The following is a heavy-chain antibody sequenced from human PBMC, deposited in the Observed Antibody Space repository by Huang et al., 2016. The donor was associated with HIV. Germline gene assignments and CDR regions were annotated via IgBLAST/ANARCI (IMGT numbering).Heavy chain of an antibody. V-gene: IGHV2-5*02. CDR2: IFWDDDK. CDR1: GFSITTDGAG. D-gene: IGHD3-3*01. Sequence: QITLKESGPTLVKPTQTLTLTCTFSGFSITTDGAGVGWIRQPPGKALGWLALIFWDDDKRYSPSLKNRLSITKDTSKNQVFLTMTNMDPVDTATYFCAHRQTYDFWSGSFDSWGQGTLVTVSS. CDR3: AHRQTYDFWSGSFDS. J-gene: IGHJ4*02.